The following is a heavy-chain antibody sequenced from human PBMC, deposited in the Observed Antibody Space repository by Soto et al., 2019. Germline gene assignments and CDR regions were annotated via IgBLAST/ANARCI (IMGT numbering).Heavy chain of an antibody. J-gene: IGHJ1*01. Sequence: EVQLVQSGGGLAQPGKSLRLSCAASGFTFRKLWMHWVRHVPGKGPVWVSYISSDGTTTDYADSVKGRFTISRDNAKDTLYLQMDSLRAEDTAVYYCAIQDCTNDVCLEAAVTVGGALESWGQGTLVTVSS. V-gene: IGHV3-74*01. CDR1: GFTFRKLW. CDR2: ISSDGTTT. D-gene: IGHD2-8*01. CDR3: AIQDCTNDVCLEAAVTVGGALES.